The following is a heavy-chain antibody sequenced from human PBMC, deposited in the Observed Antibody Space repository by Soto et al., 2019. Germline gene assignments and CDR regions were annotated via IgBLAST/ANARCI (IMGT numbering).Heavy chain of an antibody. D-gene: IGHD3-10*01. CDR2: IYYSGST. Sequence: QLQLQESGPGLVKPSETLSLTCTVSGGSISSSSYYWGWIRQPPGKGLEWIGSIYYSGSTYYNPSLKSRVTISVDTSKNQFSLKLSSVTAADTAVYYCARHKEDGSGSYSVLFDYWGQGTLVTVSS. CDR1: GGSISSSSYY. CDR3: ARHKEDGSGSYSVLFDY. J-gene: IGHJ4*02. V-gene: IGHV4-39*01.